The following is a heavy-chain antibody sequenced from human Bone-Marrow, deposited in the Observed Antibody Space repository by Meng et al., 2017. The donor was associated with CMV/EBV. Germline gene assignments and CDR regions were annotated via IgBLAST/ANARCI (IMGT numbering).Heavy chain of an antibody. CDR2: IYYSGST. CDR1: GGSISSYY. Sequence: VQLPESGPGLVYPSATLSLTCTVSGGSISSYYWSWIRQPPGKGLEWIGYIYYSGSTNYNPSLKSRVTISVDTSKNQFSLKLSSVTAADTAVYYCAREPTRSGPIDYWGQGTLVTVSS. CDR3: AREPTRSGPIDY. D-gene: IGHD3-3*01. J-gene: IGHJ4*02. V-gene: IGHV4-59*01.